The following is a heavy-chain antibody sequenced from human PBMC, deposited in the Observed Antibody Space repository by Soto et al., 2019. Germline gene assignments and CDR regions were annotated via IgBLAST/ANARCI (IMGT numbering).Heavy chain of an antibody. CDR2: FFYGGGT. D-gene: IGHD3-22*01. J-gene: IGHJ5*02. Sequence: SETLSLTCTVCGACISGTYYWGWIRQPPGKGLEWIGTFFYGGGTFYNPSLQSRVTISVDTPKNQFSLRLTSVTAADTAVYYCASRFYYDWSPWGQGTLVTVSS. CDR3: ASRFYYDWSP. CDR1: GACISGTYY. V-gene: IGHV4-39*01.